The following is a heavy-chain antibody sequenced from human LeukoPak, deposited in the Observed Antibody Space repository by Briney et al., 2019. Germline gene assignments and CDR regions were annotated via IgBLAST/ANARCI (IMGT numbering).Heavy chain of an antibody. Sequence: GGSLRLSSAVSGFTFSDHYMSWIRQAPGEGLEWVSYIAHTGSPVSYSDSVKGRFTISRDNARNSLYLQMNSLRGDDTAVYYCARGHWGLDYWGQGTLVTVSS. D-gene: IGHD7-27*01. CDR1: GFTFSDHY. CDR2: IAHTGSPV. V-gene: IGHV3-11*01. J-gene: IGHJ4*02. CDR3: ARGHWGLDY.